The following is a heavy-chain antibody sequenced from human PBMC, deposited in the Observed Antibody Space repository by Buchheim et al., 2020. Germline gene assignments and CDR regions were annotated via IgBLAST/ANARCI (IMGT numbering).Heavy chain of an antibody. V-gene: IGHV3-33*01. CDR2: IWYDGSNK. Sequence: QVQLVESGGGVVQPGRSLRLSCAASGFTFSSYGMHWVRQAPGKGLEWVAVIWYDGSNKYYADSVKGRFTISRDNSKNTLYLKMNSLRAEDTAVYYCARERGYSYGEVFDYWGQGTL. D-gene: IGHD5-18*01. J-gene: IGHJ4*02. CDR1: GFTFSSYG. CDR3: ARERGYSYGEVFDY.